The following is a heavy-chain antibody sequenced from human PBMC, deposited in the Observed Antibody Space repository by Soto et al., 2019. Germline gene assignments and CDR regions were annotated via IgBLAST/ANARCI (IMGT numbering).Heavy chain of an antibody. CDR3: ARNLLASTYGPPFCVGLNV. CDR2: ISASGGTT. CDR1: GFTFSNYA. J-gene: IGHJ6*02. D-gene: IGHD2-2*01. Sequence: GGSLRLSCSASGFTFSNYAMSWVRQAPGKGLEWVSGISASGGTTYYADSVKGSLTISRDNSMNTLYLEMNSLRAEATSVYYCARNLLASTYGPPFCVGLNVWDRGTTVIVFS. V-gene: IGHV3-23*01.